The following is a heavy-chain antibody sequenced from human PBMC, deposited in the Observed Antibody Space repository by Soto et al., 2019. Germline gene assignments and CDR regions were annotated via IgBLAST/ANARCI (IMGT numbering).Heavy chain of an antibody. CDR1: GYILIGYF. CDR2: INPNTGGT. CDR3: ARGPRQGAGTWNRRFDY. Sequence: QVDLEQSGAEVKKPGASVKVSCKGSGYILIGYFLHWVRQAPGQGLEWMGWINPNTGGTDYAQSFQGRLTMTRDTSISTAYMELSTLTSDDTAIYYCARGPRQGAGTWNRRFDYWGQGTLLTVSS. D-gene: IGHD1-1*01. J-gene: IGHJ4*02. V-gene: IGHV1-2*02.